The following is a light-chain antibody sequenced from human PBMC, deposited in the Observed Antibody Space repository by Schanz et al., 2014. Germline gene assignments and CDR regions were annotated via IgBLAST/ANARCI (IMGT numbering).Light chain of an antibody. J-gene: IGKJ1*01. CDR3: QQYATSPGT. CDR1: QSVGSNY. V-gene: IGKV3-20*01. Sequence: DIVLTQSPGTLSLSPGERATLSCRASQSVGSNYLAWYQQTPGQAPRLLISGASSRATGIPDRFSGSGSGTDFTLTISRLEPEDSAVYYCQQYATSPGTFGQGTKLEVK. CDR2: GAS.